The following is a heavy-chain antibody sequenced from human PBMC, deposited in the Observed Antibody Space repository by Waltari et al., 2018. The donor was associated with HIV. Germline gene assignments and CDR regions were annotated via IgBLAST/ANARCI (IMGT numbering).Heavy chain of an antibody. CDR1: GYKFTTYD. J-gene: IGHJ4*02. CDR2: MNPHSGDT. V-gene: IGHV1-8*01. CDR3: ARGQFTFDS. Sequence: QIQLVQSGPGVKNPGASVKVSCKAFGYKFTTYDINWVRQAPGQGLEWMGWMNPHSGDTGSAQQFQGSLTMTRDTSMSTAFMELNNLRPEDTAIYYCARGQFTFDSWGQGALVTVSS. D-gene: IGHD3-10*01.